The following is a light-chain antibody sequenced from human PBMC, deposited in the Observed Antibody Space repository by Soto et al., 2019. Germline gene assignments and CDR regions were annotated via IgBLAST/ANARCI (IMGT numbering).Light chain of an antibody. V-gene: IGLV3-21*02. CDR3: HVWDNSDLSL. Sequence: SYELTQPPSVSVAPGQTVRITGGGDKIGSKSVHWYQQRPRQAPVLVVYDDADRPSGIPERFSGSNSGNTATLTISRVEAGDEADYYCHVWDNSDLSLFGGGTKLTVL. J-gene: IGLJ3*02. CDR2: DDA. CDR1: KIGSKS.